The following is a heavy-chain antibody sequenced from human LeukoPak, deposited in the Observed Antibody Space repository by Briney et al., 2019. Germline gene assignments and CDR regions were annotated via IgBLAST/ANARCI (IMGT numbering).Heavy chain of an antibody. D-gene: IGHD4-17*01. CDR1: GFTFSSYS. CDR2: ISSSSTYI. V-gene: IGHV3-21*06. CDR3: ARSVTYGDYYFDY. J-gene: IGHJ4*02. Sequence: GGSLRLSCAAPGFTFSSYSMNWVRQAPGKGLEWVSSISSSSTYIYYADSMKGRFTISRDNAKNSLYLQMNSLRAEDTAVFYCARSVTYGDYYFDYWGQGSLVTVSS.